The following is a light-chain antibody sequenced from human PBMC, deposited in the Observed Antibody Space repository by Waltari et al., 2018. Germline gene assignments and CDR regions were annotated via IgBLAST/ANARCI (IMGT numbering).Light chain of an antibody. J-gene: IGLJ6*01. CDR1: SSNIGSNY. CDR2: YSN. Sequence: QSVLTQPPSASGAPGQSVTISCSGSSSNIGSNYVYWYQQLPGTAPKLLIYYSNQRPSGVPDRFSGYKSGTSASLAITGVRSEDEADYYCAAWDNSLSSPVFGSGTKLTVL. CDR3: AAWDNSLSSPV. V-gene: IGLV1-47*02.